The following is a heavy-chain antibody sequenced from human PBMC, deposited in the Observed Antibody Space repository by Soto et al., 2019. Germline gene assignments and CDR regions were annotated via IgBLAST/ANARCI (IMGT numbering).Heavy chain of an antibody. CDR2: INSDGSST. CDR3: ARDRWGGGRDMDV. V-gene: IGHV3-74*01. D-gene: IGHD3-10*01. Sequence: EVQLVESGGGLVQPGGSLRLSCAASGFTFSTYWIHWVRQAPGKGLVWVSRINSDGSSTNYADSVKGRFTISRDNAKNTLFLQMSSLRAVDTAVYYCARDRWGGGRDMDVWGQGTTVTVSS. J-gene: IGHJ6*02. CDR1: GFTFSTYW.